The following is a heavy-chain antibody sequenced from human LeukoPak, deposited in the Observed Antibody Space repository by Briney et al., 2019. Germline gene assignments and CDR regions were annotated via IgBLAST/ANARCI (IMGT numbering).Heavy chain of an antibody. Sequence: EGSLRLSCAASGFTFSSYGMHWVRQAPGKGLEWVAVIWYDGSNKYYADSVKGRFTISRDNSKNTLYLQMNSLRAEDTAVYYCARKWLRWSLDYWGQGTLVTVSS. CDR1: GFTFSSYG. D-gene: IGHD5-12*01. CDR2: IWYDGSNK. J-gene: IGHJ4*02. CDR3: ARKWLRWSLDY. V-gene: IGHV3-33*01.